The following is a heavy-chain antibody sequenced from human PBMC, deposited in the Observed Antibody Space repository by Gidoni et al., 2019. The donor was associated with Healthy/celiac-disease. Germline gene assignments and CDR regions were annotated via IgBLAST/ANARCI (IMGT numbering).Heavy chain of an antibody. D-gene: IGHD4-17*01. CDR2: IKKDESEK. CDR1: GFTFSSYW. J-gene: IGHJ4*02. CDR3: ARVRDGDRFDY. V-gene: IGHV3-7*03. Sequence: VRLVASGGGLVQPWGSLRLSCAASGFTFSSYWMRWVRQAPGKGLECVAKIKKDESEKYYEDSVKSRFTITRDNAKNSLYLQMNSLRAEDTDVYYYARVRDGDRFDYWGQGTLVTVSS.